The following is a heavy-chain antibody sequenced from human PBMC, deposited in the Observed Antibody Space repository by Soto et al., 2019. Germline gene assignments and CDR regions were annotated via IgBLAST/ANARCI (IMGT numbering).Heavy chain of an antibody. CDR3: ARDRRRGSRYYYNGMDV. D-gene: IGHD1-26*01. Sequence: SLTRSLTCSVAGGSISRYYWSCIRKPPGKGLEWIGYIYYSGSTNYNPSHKSRVTISVDTSKNQFSLKLSSVTAADTAVYYCARDRRRGSRYYYNGMDVWGQGTTLTVSS. CDR1: GGSISRYY. J-gene: IGHJ6*02. V-gene: IGHV4-59*01. CDR2: IYYSGST.